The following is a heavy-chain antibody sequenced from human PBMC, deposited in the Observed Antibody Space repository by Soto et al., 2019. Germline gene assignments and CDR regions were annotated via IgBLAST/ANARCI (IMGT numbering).Heavy chain of an antibody. CDR2: IYDSGST. CDR1: GGSIGSGGYY. CDR3: ARDSSGSQVVY. D-gene: IGHD3-10*01. Sequence: QVQLQESGPGLVKPSQTLSLTCTVSGGSIGSGGYYWSWIRQHPGKGLEWIGYIYDSGSTYYTPSLKSRATISIDTSKNQFSLKLTSVTAADTAAYYCARDSSGSQVVYWGQGTLVTVSS. V-gene: IGHV4-31*03. J-gene: IGHJ4*02.